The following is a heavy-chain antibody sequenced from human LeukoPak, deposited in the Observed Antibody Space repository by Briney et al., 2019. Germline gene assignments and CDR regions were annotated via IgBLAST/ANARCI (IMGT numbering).Heavy chain of an antibody. V-gene: IGHV4-59*01. D-gene: IGHD1-1*01. Sequence: SETLSLTCTVSGGSISSNYWSWIRQPPGKGLEWIGYTSYSGSTNYNPSLKSRVTMAVDTSKNQFSLKVSSVTAADTAVYYCARAGNNWSFDYWGQGTLVTVSS. J-gene: IGHJ4*02. CDR2: TSYSGST. CDR3: ARAGNNWSFDY. CDR1: GGSISSNY.